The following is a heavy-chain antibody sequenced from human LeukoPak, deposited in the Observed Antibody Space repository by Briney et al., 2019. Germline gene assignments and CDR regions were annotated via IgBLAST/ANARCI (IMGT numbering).Heavy chain of an antibody. Sequence: ASVKVSCKASGYTFTSYDINWVRQATGQGLEWMGWMNPNSGNTGYAQKFQGRVTMTRNTSISTAYMELSSLRSEDTAVYYCARAVRLVDIVATIGYYFDYWGQGTPVTVSS. CDR2: MNPNSGNT. D-gene: IGHD5-12*01. CDR1: GYTFTSYD. V-gene: IGHV1-8*01. J-gene: IGHJ4*02. CDR3: ARAVRLVDIVATIGYYFDY.